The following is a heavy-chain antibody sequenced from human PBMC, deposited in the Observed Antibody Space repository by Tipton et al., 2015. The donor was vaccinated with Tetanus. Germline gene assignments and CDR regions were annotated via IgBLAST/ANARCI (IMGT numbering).Heavy chain of an antibody. J-gene: IGHJ4*02. Sequence: SLRLSCAASGFTFSSYAVSWVRQAPGKGLEWVSSLSGSGDSTYYVDSVRGRFTISRDNSKNTLYLQMNSLRAEDSAVYYCARRQVEGGAHFDHWGQGTLVTVPS. V-gene: IGHV3-23*01. CDR1: GFTFSSYA. CDR3: ARRQVEGGAHFDH. CDR2: LSGSGDST. D-gene: IGHD3-16*01.